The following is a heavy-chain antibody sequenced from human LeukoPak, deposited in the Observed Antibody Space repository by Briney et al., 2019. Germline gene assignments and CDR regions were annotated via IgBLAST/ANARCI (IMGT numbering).Heavy chain of an antibody. CDR2: ISGSGGST. CDR1: GFTFSSYA. V-gene: IGHV3-23*01. D-gene: IGHD6-6*01. Sequence: PGGSLRLSCAASGFTFSSYAMSWVRQAPGKGLEWVSAISGSGGSTYYADSVKGRFTISRDNSKNTLYLQMNSLRAEDTAVYYCAKQSYSSSVPTPGLTDYWGQGTLVTVSS. CDR3: AKQSYSSSVPTPGLTDY. J-gene: IGHJ4*02.